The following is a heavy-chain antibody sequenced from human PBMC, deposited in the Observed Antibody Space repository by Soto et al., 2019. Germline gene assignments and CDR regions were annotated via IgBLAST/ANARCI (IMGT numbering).Heavy chain of an antibody. V-gene: IGHV3-30*18. CDR2: ISYDGSNK. J-gene: IGHJ6*02. Sequence: GGSLRLSCAASGFTFSSYGMHWVRQAPGKGLEWVAVISYDGSNKYYADSVKGRFTISRDNSKNTLYLQMNSLRAEDTAVYYCAKETADTAMARGYYYYYYGMDVWGQGTTVTVSS. CDR1: GFTFSSYG. D-gene: IGHD5-18*01. CDR3: AKETADTAMARGYYYYYYGMDV.